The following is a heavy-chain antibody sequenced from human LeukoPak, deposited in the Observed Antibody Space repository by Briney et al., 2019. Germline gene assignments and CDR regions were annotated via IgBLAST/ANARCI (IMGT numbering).Heavy chain of an antibody. CDR2: MNPNSGNT. Sequence: GASVKVSCKASGYTFTSYDINWVRQATGQGLEWMGWMNPNSGNTGYAQKFQGRVTMTRNTSISTAYMELSSLRSEDTAVYYCARGGRIWSGFGKDKPPICWGQGTLVTVSS. V-gene: IGHV1-8*01. CDR1: GYTFTSYD. D-gene: IGHD3-3*01. CDR3: ARGGRIWSGFGKDKPPIC. J-gene: IGHJ4*02.